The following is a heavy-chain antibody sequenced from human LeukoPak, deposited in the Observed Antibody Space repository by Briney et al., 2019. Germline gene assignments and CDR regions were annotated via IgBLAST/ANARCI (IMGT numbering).Heavy chain of an antibody. CDR3: ARAGGVKTAALDLDY. V-gene: IGHV4-59*01. Sequence: SETLSLTCTVSGGSISSYYWSWIRQPPGKGLEWIGYIYYSGSTNYHPSLKSRVTISVDTSKNQFSLKLSSVTAADTAVYYCARAGGVKTAALDLDYWGQGTLVTVSS. CDR2: IYYSGST. J-gene: IGHJ4*02. D-gene: IGHD6-25*01. CDR1: GGSISSYY.